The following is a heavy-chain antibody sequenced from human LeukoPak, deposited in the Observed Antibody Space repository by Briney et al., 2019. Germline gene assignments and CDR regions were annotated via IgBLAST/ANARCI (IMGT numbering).Heavy chain of an antibody. V-gene: IGHV3-30*14. CDR1: GFTFSSYA. D-gene: IGHD5-18*01. CDR3: ARAIDTAMVDY. CDR2: ISYDGSNK. Sequence: PGGSLTLSCAASGFTFSSYAMHWVRQAPGKGLEWVAVISYDGSNKYYADSVKGRFTISRDNSKNTLYLQMNSLRAEDTAVYYCARAIDTAMVDYWGQGTLVTVSS. J-gene: IGHJ4*02.